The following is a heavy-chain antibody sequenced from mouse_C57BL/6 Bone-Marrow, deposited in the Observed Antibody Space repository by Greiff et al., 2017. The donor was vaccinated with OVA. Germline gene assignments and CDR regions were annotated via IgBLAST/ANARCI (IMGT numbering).Heavy chain of an antibody. CDR3: AREYGWYFDV. Sequence: QVQLKQSGAELVRPGTSVKVSCKASGYAFTNYLIEWVKQRPGQGLEWIGVINPGSGGTNYNEKFKGKATLTADKSSSTAYMKLSSLTSEDSAVYFCAREYGWYFDVWGTGTTVTVSS. CDR1: GYAFTNYL. J-gene: IGHJ1*03. D-gene: IGHD5-1*01. CDR2: INPGSGGT. V-gene: IGHV1-54*01.